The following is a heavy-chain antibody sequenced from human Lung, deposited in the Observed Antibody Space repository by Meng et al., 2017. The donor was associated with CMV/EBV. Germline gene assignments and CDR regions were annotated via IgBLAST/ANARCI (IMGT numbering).Heavy chain of an antibody. Sequence: SXTXSLXCTVSGGFLGDYFWTWIRQPPGKGLEWIGEIDHSGSTKYNPSLKSRATISDDASKNQLSLKLSSLTAADTAVYYCARMIMNNYDYNFAMDVWGQGXSVTVSS. CDR3: ARMIMNNYDYNFAMDV. D-gene: IGHD3-16*01. V-gene: IGHV4-34*01. CDR1: GGFLGDYF. J-gene: IGHJ6*02. CDR2: IDHSGST.